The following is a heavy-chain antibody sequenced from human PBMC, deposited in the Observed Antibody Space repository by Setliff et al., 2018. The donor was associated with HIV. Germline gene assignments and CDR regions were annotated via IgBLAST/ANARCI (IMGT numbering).Heavy chain of an antibody. Sequence: SETLSLTCAVSGYSISNGYYWGWIRQPSGKGLEWIGSIYHSGSTFYNPSLRSRVTISVDTSKNQFSLTLTSVTATDTAVYYCARDRRDDYYLTAYFDSLGQGTVVTVSS. CDR3: ARDRRDDYYLTAYFDS. J-gene: IGHJ4*02. CDR2: IYHSGST. CDR1: GYSISNGYY. V-gene: IGHV4-38-2*02. D-gene: IGHD1-26*01.